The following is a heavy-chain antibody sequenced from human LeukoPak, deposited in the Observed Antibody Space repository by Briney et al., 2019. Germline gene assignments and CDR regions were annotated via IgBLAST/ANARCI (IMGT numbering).Heavy chain of an antibody. Sequence: ASVKVSSAGSGYTLTELSMRWERQAPGKGLEWMGGFDPEDGETIYAQKFQGRVTMTEDTSTDTAYMELSSLRSEDTAVYYCATLVVQVGSEPRCDLWGQGTLVTVSS. J-gene: IGHJ5*02. CDR2: FDPEDGET. V-gene: IGHV1-24*01. D-gene: IGHD2-2*01. CDR1: GYTLTELS. CDR3: ATLVVQVGSEPRCDL.